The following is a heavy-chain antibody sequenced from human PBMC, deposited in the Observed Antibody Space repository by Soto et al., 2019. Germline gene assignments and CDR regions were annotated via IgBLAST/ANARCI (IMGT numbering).Heavy chain of an antibody. CDR2: IYDDGDT. V-gene: IGHV3-53*01. CDR3: ARTRLYDASGYYYYYYGMDV. Sequence: QTGGSLRLSCAASELTVTKNFMSWVRQAPGKGLEWVSVIYDDGDTYYADSVRGRFAISRDTSKNTLYLQMNSLRAEDTAVYYCARTRLYDASGYYYYYYGMDVWGQGTTVTVSS. CDR1: ELTVTKNF. J-gene: IGHJ6*02. D-gene: IGHD5-12*01.